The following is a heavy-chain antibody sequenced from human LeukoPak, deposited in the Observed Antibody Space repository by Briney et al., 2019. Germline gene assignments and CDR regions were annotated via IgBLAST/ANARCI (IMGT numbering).Heavy chain of an antibody. D-gene: IGHD6-19*01. J-gene: IGHJ3*02. Sequence: PGGSLRLSCAASGFTFSNYGVSWVRQAPGKGLEWVSGISGSGRFTYYADSVKGRFTISRDNSKNTLYLQMNTLRAEDTAVYYCAKLQGVAGYDAFDIWGQGTMVTVSS. V-gene: IGHV3-23*01. CDR1: GFTFSNYG. CDR3: AKLQGVAGYDAFDI. CDR2: ISGSGRFT.